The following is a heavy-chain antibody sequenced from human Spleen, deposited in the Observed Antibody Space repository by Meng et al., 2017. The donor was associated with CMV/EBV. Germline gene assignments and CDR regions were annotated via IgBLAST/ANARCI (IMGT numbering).Heavy chain of an antibody. D-gene: IGHD4-23*01. CDR2: ILPYNGNT. CDR3: ARYETTVAYDAFDI. J-gene: IGHJ3*02. CDR1: GYTFTSYG. Sequence: ASVKVSCKASGYTFTSYGLSWVRQAPGQGLEWMGYILPYNGNTHYAQKVQGRVTLTRDTSTNTAYMELTSLRSDDTAVYYCARYETTVAYDAFDIWGQGTMVTVSS. V-gene: IGHV1-18*01.